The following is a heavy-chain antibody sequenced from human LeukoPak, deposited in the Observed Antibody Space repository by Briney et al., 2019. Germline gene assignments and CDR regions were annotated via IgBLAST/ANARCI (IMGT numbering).Heavy chain of an antibody. CDR2: IYYSGST. V-gene: IGHV4-30-4*01. Sequence: PSETLSLTCTVSGGSISSGDYYWSWIRQPPGTGLEWIGYIYYSGSTYHNPSLKSRVTISVDTSKNQFSLKLSSVTAADTAVYYWARVQRDDSRGGDWFDPWGQGTLVTVSS. J-gene: IGHJ5*02. CDR1: GGSISSGDYY. CDR3: ARVQRDDSRGGDWFDP. D-gene: IGHD3-22*01.